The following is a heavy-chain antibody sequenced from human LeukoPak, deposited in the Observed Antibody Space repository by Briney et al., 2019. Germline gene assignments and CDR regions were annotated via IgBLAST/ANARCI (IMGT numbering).Heavy chain of an antibody. V-gene: IGHV3-49*04. D-gene: IGHD1-26*01. J-gene: IGHJ4*02. Sequence: GGSLRLSCAPSGFTFDNFAMTWVRQAPGKGLEWVGFIRSKAYGGTTEYAASVKGRFTISRDDSKSIAYLQMNSLKTEDTAVYYCTRVWNSGSFDYWGQGTLVTVSS. CDR2: IRSKAYGGTT. CDR1: GFTFDNFA. CDR3: TRVWNSGSFDY.